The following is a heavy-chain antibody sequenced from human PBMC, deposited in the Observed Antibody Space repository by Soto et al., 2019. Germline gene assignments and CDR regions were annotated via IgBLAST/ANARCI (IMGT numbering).Heavy chain of an antibody. Sequence: EVQLVESGGGLVKPGGSLRLSCAASGFTFSSYSMNWVCQAPGKGLEWVSSISSSSSYIYYADSVKGRFTISRDNAKNSLYLQMNSLRAEDTAVYYCAGPYYDFWSGYSPGYWGQGTLVTVSS. J-gene: IGHJ4*02. V-gene: IGHV3-21*01. CDR2: ISSSSSYI. D-gene: IGHD3-3*01. CDR1: GFTFSSYS. CDR3: AGPYYDFWSGYSPGY.